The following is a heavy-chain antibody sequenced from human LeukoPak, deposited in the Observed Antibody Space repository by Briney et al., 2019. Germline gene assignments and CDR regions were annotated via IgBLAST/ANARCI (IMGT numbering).Heavy chain of an antibody. Sequence: GGSLRLSCTASGFTVSSNYMSWVRQAPGKGLEWVSVIFIGGNTYYADSVKGRFTISRDNSKNTLDRQMNSLRVEDTAMYYCARDSGSYHHWWGQGTLVTVSS. CDR2: IFIGGNT. CDR3: ARDSGSYHHW. D-gene: IGHD1-26*01. V-gene: IGHV3-66*01. CDR1: GFTVSSNY. J-gene: IGHJ4*02.